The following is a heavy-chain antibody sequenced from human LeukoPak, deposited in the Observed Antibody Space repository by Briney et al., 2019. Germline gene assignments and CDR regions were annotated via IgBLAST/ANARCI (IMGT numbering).Heavy chain of an antibody. V-gene: IGHV3-7*01. Sequence: GGSLRLSCAASGFTFSSYGMSWVRQAPGKGLEWVADIKEDGSEKKYVESVRGRFTISRDNAKNSLYLQMNSLRAEDTAVYYCARGSPMGGSWGQGTLVTVSS. CDR1: GFTFSSYG. J-gene: IGHJ5*02. CDR3: ARGSPMGGS. CDR2: IKEDGSEK. D-gene: IGHD3-16*01.